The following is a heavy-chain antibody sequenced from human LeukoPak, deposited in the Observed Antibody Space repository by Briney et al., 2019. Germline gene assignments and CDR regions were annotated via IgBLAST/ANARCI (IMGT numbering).Heavy chain of an antibody. CDR3: ARVVGYCSGGSCSDYGMDV. V-gene: IGHV4-30-4*08. CDR2: IYYSGST. CDR1: GGSISSHY. Sequence: PSETLSLTCTVSGGSISSHYWSWIRQPPGKGLEWIGYIYYSGSTYYNPSLKSRVTISEDTSKNQFSLKLSSVTAADTAVYYCARVVGYCSGGSCSDYGMDVWGQGTTVTVSS. J-gene: IGHJ6*02. D-gene: IGHD2-15*01.